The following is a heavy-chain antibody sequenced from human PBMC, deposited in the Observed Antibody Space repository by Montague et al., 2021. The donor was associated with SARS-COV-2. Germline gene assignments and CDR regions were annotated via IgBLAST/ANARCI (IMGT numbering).Heavy chain of an antibody. CDR2: VYYSGST. Sequence: SETLSLTCSVSGDSIRSSGYYWGWLRQPPGQGLEWIGTVYYSGSTNSNPSLKSPVTMPVATSKNPFSLELRSVTAADTAVYYCARLGFVELWFNLGWFDPWGQGTLVTVSS. J-gene: IGHJ5*02. V-gene: IGHV4-39*01. CDR3: ARLGFVELWFNLGWFDP. D-gene: IGHD3-16*02. CDR1: GDSIRSSGYY.